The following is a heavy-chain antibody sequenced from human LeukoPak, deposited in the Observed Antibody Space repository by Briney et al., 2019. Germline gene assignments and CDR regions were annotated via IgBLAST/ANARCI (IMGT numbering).Heavy chain of an antibody. J-gene: IGHJ4*02. CDR1: GASISSGGYY. Sequence: SSETLSLTCTVSGASISSGGYYWSWIRQHPGKGLEWIGYIYYSGTTYYNPSLKSRVTISVDTSKNQFSLKLSSVTAADTAVYYCARHALTYTATYYFDYWGQGTLVTVSS. CDR3: ARHALTYTATYYFDY. D-gene: IGHD5-18*01. V-gene: IGHV4-31*03. CDR2: IYYSGTT.